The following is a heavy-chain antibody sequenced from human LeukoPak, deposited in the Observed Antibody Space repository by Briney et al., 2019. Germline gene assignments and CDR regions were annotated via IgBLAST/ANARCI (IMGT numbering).Heavy chain of an antibody. CDR2: INAGNGNA. J-gene: IGHJ3*02. D-gene: IGHD2/OR15-2a*01. CDR3: ARGEIVITFRFSRPGDAFNI. Sequence: ASVKGSCKAFGYSFTRYAMRWVRQAPGHRVEWMGWINAGNGNAKYSQKCQGRVTLTRDTCASAVYMGLSRLRSEDTAVYYCARGEIVITFRFSRPGDAFNIWGQGTMVTVSS. CDR1: GYSFTRYA. V-gene: IGHV1-3*01.